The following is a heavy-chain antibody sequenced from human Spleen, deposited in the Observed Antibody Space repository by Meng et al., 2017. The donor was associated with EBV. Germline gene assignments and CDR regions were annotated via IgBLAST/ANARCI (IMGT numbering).Heavy chain of an antibody. CDR1: GFTFSSYG. CDR2: ISYDGSNK. D-gene: IGHD6-13*01. CDR3: ATIAAAGDYFDY. V-gene: IGHV3-30*03. Sequence: QVQLVESGGGGVQPGRSLRLSCAASGFTFSSYGMHWVRQAPGKGLEWVAVISYDGSNKYYADSVKGRLTISRDSSKNTLYLQMNSLRVEDTAVYYCATIAAAGDYFDYWGQGTLVTVSS. J-gene: IGHJ4*02.